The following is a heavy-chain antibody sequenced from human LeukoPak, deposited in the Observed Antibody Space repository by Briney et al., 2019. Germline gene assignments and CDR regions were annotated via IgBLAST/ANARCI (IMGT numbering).Heavy chain of an antibody. V-gene: IGHV1-24*01. J-gene: IGHJ4*02. D-gene: IGHD3-9*01. CDR2: FDPEDGET. CDR3: ATDQKKWTTRYNY. CDR1: GYTLIELF. Sequence: ASVKVSCKVSGYTLIELFMHWVRQAPGKGLEWMGGFDPEDGETIYAQKFQGRVTMTEDTSTDTAYMELSSLRSEDTAVYYCATDQKKWTTRYNYWGQGTLVTVSS.